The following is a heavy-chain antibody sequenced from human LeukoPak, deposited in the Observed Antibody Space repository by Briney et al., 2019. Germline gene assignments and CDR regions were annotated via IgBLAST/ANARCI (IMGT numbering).Heavy chain of an antibody. D-gene: IGHD3-16*01. CDR3: ARGGELYYFDY. J-gene: IGHJ4*02. CDR1: GFTFSSYS. CDR2: ISSSSSYI. Sequence: GGSLRLSCAASGFTFSSYSMNWVRQAPGKGLEWVSSISSSSSYIYYADSVKGRFTISRDNAKNSLYLQMNSLRAEDTAAYYCARGGELYYFDYWGQGTLVTVSS. V-gene: IGHV3-21*01.